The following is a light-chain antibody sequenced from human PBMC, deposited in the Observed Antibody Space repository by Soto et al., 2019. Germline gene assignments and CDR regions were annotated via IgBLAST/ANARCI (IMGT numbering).Light chain of an antibody. CDR2: GAS. CDR3: QQRKNWQVT. CDR1: QSVSSSY. V-gene: IGKV3D-20*02. Sequence: IVLTLSPGTLSLSPGERATLSCRASQSVSSSYLAWYQQKPGQAPRLLIYGASSRATGIPDRFSGSGSGTDFTLTISSLEPEDFAIYYCQQRKNWQVTFGQGTRLEIK. J-gene: IGKJ5*01.